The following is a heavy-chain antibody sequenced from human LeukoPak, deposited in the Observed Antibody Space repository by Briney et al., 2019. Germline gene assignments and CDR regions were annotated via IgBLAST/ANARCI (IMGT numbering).Heavy chain of an antibody. CDR1: GFTFSSYE. Sequence: GGSLRLSCAASGFTFSSYEMNWVRQAPGKGLEWVSYIKGRFTISRDNAKNSLYLQMNSLRAEDTAVYYCAELGITMIGGVWGKGTTVTISS. V-gene: IGHV3-48*03. CDR2: I. CDR3: AELGITMIGGV. J-gene: IGHJ6*04. D-gene: IGHD3-10*02.